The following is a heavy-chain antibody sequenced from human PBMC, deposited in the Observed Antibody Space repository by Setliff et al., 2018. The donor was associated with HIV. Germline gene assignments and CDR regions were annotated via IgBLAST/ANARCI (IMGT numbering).Heavy chain of an antibody. CDR3: AKYTRGGSILYYMDV. CDR1: GFSFSAYD. CDR2: VLRGGSPT. V-gene: IGHV3-23*03. Sequence: GESLRLSCTASGFSFSAYDMSWVRRAPGKGLEWLSVVLRGGSPTYYADSVKGRVTISRDDSKNTVYLEMRSLRAADTAVYFCAKYTRGGSILYYMDVWGKGTTVTVSS. J-gene: IGHJ6*03. D-gene: IGHD1-1*01.